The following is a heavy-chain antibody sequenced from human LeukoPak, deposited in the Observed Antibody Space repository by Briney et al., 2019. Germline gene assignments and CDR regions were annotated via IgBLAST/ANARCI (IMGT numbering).Heavy chain of an antibody. CDR2: INPNSGGT. Sequence: ASVKVSCKASGYTFTGYYMHWVRQAPGQGLEWMGWINPNSGGTNYAQKFQGRVTMTRDTSISTAYMELSRLRSDDTAVYYCARDPGIAAAGYFDYWGQGTLVTVSS. CDR1: GYTFTGYY. J-gene: IGHJ4*02. CDR3: ARDPGIAAAGYFDY. V-gene: IGHV1-2*02. D-gene: IGHD6-13*01.